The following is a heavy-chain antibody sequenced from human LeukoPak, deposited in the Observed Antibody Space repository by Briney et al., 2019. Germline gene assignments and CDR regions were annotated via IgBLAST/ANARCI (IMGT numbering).Heavy chain of an antibody. V-gene: IGHV4-31*03. CDR2: IYYSGST. CDR1: GGSISSGGYY. CDR3: ACFDYDILTGYYANDY. D-gene: IGHD3-9*01. J-gene: IGHJ4*02. Sequence: SQTLSLTCTVSGGSISSGGYYWSWIRQHPGKGLEWIGYIYYSGSTYYNPSLKSRATISVDTSKNQFSLRLSSVTAADTAVYYCACFDYDILTGYYANDYWGQGTLVTVSS.